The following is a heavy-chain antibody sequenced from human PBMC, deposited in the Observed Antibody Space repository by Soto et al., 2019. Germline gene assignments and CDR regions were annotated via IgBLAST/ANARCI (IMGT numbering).Heavy chain of an antibody. J-gene: IGHJ4*02. CDR1: GFTFSSYA. D-gene: IGHD3-3*01. CDR2: ISGSGGAT. Sequence: GGSLRLSCEASGFTFSSYAMNWVRQAPGKGLEWISVISGSGGATYFADSVKGRFVISRDNSKNTLYLQMNSLRAEDTAIYYCAKATLRVVHPLVFYYWGQGSLVTVSS. V-gene: IGHV3-23*01. CDR3: AKATLRVVHPLVFYY.